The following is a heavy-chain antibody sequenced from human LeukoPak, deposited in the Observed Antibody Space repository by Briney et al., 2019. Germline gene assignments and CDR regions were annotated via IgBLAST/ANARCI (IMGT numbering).Heavy chain of an antibody. CDR2: INHSGST. V-gene: IGHV4-34*01. CDR3: ARGSRNYGDKRTFDY. J-gene: IGHJ4*02. CDR1: GGSFSGYY. Sequence: PSETLSLTCAVYGGSFSGYYWSWIRQPPGKGLEWIGEINHSGSTNYNPSLRSRVTISVDTSKNQFSLKLSSVTAADTAVYYCARGSRNYGDKRTFDYWGQGTLVTVSS. D-gene: IGHD4-17*01.